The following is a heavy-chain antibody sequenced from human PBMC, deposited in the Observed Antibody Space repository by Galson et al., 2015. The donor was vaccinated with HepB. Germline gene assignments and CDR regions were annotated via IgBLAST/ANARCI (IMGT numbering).Heavy chain of an antibody. D-gene: IGHD3-22*01. J-gene: IGHJ5*02. CDR2: ISGSGDTT. Sequence: SLRLSCAASGFTFSNYAMNWVRQASGKGLEWVAGISGSGDTTYYTDSVKGRFTISRDNSKNTLYLQMNSLRAEDTALYFCAKDRYYDSPPVGGFDPWGQGTLVTVSS. CDR3: AKDRYYDSPPVGGFDP. CDR1: GFTFSNYA. V-gene: IGHV3-23*01.